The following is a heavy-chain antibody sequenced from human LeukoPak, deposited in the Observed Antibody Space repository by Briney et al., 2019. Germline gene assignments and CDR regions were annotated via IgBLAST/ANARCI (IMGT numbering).Heavy chain of an antibody. CDR2: INGGGSGT. Sequence: GGSLRLSCAASGFTFNTYWMHWVRQAPGKGLVWVSRINGGGSGTTCADSVKGRFTISRDNAKNTLYLQMNSLGAEDTAVYYCVRGLAARSYFDYWGQGTLVSVSS. CDR1: GFTFNTYW. V-gene: IGHV3-74*01. CDR3: VRGLAARSYFDY. D-gene: IGHD6-6*01. J-gene: IGHJ4*02.